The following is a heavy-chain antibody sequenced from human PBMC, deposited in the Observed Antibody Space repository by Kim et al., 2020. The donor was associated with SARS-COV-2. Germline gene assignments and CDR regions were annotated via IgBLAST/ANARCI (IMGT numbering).Heavy chain of an antibody. V-gene: IGHV4-34*01. CDR1: GGSFSGYY. CDR3: ARAVAGGFDP. J-gene: IGHJ5*02. Sequence: SETLSLTCAVYGGSFSGYYWSWIRQPPGKGLEWIGEINHSGSTNYNPSLKSRVTISVDTSKNQFSLKLSSVTAADTAVYYCARAVAGGFDPWGQGTLVTVSS. D-gene: IGHD2-15*01. CDR2: INHSGST.